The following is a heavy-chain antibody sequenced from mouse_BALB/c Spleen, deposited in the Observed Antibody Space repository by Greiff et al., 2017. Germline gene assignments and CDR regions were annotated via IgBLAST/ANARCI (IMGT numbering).Heavy chain of an antibody. CDR3: ARQGRSEVYAMDY. J-gene: IGHJ4*01. CDR2: ISSGYSHT. CDR1: GFTFSSYG. V-gene: IGHV5-6*01. Sequence: EVKLMESGGDLVKPGGSLKLSCAASGFTFSSYGMSWVRQTPDKRLEWVASISSGYSHTYYPDSVKGRFTISRDNAKNTLYLQMSSLKSEDTAMYYCARQGRSEVYAMDYWGQGTSVTVSS.